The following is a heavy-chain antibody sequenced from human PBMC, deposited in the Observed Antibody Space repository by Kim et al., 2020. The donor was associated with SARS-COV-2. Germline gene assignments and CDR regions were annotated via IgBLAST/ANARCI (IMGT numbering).Heavy chain of an antibody. CDR3: ASQAVHKQPRY. Sequence: GGSLRLSCAASGFTFSDYYMSWIRQAPGKGLEWVSYISSSGSTIYYADSVKGRFTISRDNAKNSLYLQMNSLRAEDTAVYYCASQAVHKQPRYWGQGTLVTVSS. J-gene: IGHJ4*02. CDR1: GFTFSDYY. V-gene: IGHV3-11*01. CDR2: ISSSGSTI. D-gene: IGHD6-13*01.